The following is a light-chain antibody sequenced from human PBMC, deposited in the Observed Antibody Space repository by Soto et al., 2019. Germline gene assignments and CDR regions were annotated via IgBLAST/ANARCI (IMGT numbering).Light chain of an antibody. Sequence: QLVLTQSPSASASLGASVKLTCTLSSGHSTYAIAWHQQQPKKGPRYLMKLNGDGSHTRGDGIPDRFSGSSSGAERYLTISRLQSEDEADYYCQTWGTGTVVFGGGTKLTVL. CDR3: QTWGTGTVV. J-gene: IGLJ2*01. CDR2: LNGDGSH. CDR1: SGHSTYA. V-gene: IGLV4-69*01.